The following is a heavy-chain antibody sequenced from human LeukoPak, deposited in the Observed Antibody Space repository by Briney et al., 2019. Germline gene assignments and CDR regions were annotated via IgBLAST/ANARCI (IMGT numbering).Heavy chain of an antibody. CDR1: GGSFSGYY. Sequence: SETLSLTCAVYGGSFSGYYWSWIRQPPGKGLEWIGSIYYSGSTYYNPSLKSRVTISVDTSKNQFSLKLSSVTAADTAVYYCARDHYCGGDCFNYWGQGTLVTVSS. D-gene: IGHD2-21*01. CDR3: ARDHYCGGDCFNY. J-gene: IGHJ4*02. CDR2: IYYSGST. V-gene: IGHV4-34*01.